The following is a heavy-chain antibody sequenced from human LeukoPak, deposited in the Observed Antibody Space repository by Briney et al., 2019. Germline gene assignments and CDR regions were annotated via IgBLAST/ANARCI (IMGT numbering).Heavy chain of an antibody. V-gene: IGHV1-2*02. CDR3: ARDPKSQLLLDY. D-gene: IGHD2-2*01. Sequence: GASVKVSCKSSGFTFTDEYIHWVRQPPGQGLEWMGWINPYSGAINYAQKFQGRVTLTRDTSISTAYMELSRLTSGDTAVYYCARDPKSQLLLDYWGQGTLVTVSS. CDR1: GFTFTDEY. CDR2: INPYSGAI. J-gene: IGHJ4*02.